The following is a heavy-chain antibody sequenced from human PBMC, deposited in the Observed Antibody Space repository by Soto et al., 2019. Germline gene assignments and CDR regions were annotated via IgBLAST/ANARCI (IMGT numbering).Heavy chain of an antibody. J-gene: IGHJ5*02. CDR1: GGSISSGGYY. CDR3: ARLRIATNNYKWFDP. Sequence: SEPLSLTCTVYGGSISSGGYYWSWIRQHPGKGLEWIGYIYYSGSTYYNPSLKSRVTISVDTSERQFSLNLRLVTAADTAVYYCARLRIATNNYKWFDPWGQGTLVTVS. CDR2: IYYSGST. D-gene: IGHD2-21*01. V-gene: IGHV4-31*03.